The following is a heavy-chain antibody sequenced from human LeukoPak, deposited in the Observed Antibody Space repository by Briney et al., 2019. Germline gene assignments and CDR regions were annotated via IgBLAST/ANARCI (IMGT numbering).Heavy chain of an antibody. Sequence: PGGSLRLSCAASGFTFTNYALHWVRQTPVKGLEWITLISSDGNNNVYADSVKGRFTISRDNSRNTLYLQMNGLRAEDTAVYYCVKGLVQTTMSYSVDYWGQGALVTVSS. CDR2: ISSDGNNN. D-gene: IGHD1-1*01. CDR1: GFTFTNYA. J-gene: IGHJ4*02. V-gene: IGHV3-30*18. CDR3: VKGLVQTTMSYSVDY.